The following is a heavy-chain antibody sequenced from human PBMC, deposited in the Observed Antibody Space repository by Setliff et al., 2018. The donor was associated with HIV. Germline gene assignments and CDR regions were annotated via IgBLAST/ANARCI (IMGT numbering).Heavy chain of an antibody. CDR3: ARGYYDSSGYYYPFDY. Sequence: GGSLRLSCTASGFTFRTYGMNWVRQAPGKGLEWVSSISSSSSYIYYADSVKGRFTISRDNAKNSLYLQMNSLRAEDTAVYYCARGYYDSSGYYYPFDYWGQGTRVTVSS. CDR2: ISSSSSYI. J-gene: IGHJ4*02. D-gene: IGHD3-22*01. V-gene: IGHV3-21*01. CDR1: GFTFRTYG.